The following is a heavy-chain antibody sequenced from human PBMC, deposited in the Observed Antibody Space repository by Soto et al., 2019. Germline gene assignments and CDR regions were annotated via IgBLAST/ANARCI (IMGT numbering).Heavy chain of an antibody. CDR1: GYTFTSYA. CDR2: INAGNGNT. Sequence: ASVKVSCKASGYTFTSYAMHWVRQAPGQRREWMGWINAGNGNTKYSQKFQGRVTITRDTSASTAYMELSSLRSEDTAVYYCARVDLYCSGGSCYSYGMDVWGQGTTVNVSS. CDR3: ARVDLYCSGGSCYSYGMDV. J-gene: IGHJ6*02. V-gene: IGHV1-3*01. D-gene: IGHD2-15*01.